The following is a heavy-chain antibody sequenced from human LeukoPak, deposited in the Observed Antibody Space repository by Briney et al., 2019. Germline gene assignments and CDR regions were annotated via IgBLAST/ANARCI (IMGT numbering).Heavy chain of an antibody. CDR1: GGSFSGYY. CDR2: INHSGST. CDR3: ARELLVPAAMDP. V-gene: IGHV4-34*01. Sequence: SETLSLTCAVYGGSFSGYYWSWIRQPPGKGLEWIREINHSGSTNYNPSLKSRVTISVDTSKNQFSLKLSSVTAADTAVYYCARELLVPAAMDPWGQGTLVTVSS. D-gene: IGHD2-2*01. J-gene: IGHJ5*02.